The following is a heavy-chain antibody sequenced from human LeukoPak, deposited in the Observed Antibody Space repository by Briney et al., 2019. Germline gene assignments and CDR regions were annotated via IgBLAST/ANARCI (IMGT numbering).Heavy chain of an antibody. D-gene: IGHD6-19*01. CDR2: ISIGSTYI. CDR3: ARPEFPPGVAVAGHFDY. CDR1: GFTFSRYS. Sequence: GGSLRLSCAASGFTFSRYSMNWVRQAPGKGLEWVSSISIGSTYIYYADSVKGRFTISRDNAKNSLYLQMNSLRAEDTAVYYCARPEFPPGVAVAGHFDYWGQGTLVTVSS. J-gene: IGHJ4*02. V-gene: IGHV3-21*01.